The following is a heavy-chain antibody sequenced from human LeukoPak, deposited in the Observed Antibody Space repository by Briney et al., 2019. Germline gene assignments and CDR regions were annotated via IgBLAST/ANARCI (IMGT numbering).Heavy chain of an antibody. J-gene: IGHJ5*02. CDR2: MNPNSGNT. CDR1: GYTFTSYD. Sequence: ASVKVSCKASGYTFTSYDINWVRQATGQGLEWMGWMNPNSGNTGYAQKFQGRVTMTRNTSISTAYMELSSLRSEDTAVYYCASSDGPYNWFDPWGQGTLVTVFS. D-gene: IGHD3-10*01. CDR3: ASSDGPYNWFDP. V-gene: IGHV1-8*01.